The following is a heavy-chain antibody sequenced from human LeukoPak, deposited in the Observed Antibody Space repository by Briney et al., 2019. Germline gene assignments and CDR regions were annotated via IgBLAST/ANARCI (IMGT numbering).Heavy chain of an antibody. D-gene: IGHD1-20*01. J-gene: IGHJ6*03. CDR2: ISDYNGNT. CDR1: GYTFTSYG. Sequence: GASVKVSCKASGYTFTSYGISWVRQAPGQGNEWMGWISDYNGNTNYAQKLQGRVTITTDTSTSIAYMELRSLRSDDTSVYYCARDWGISALYYIDVWCKGTTVTVSS. CDR3: ARDWGISALYYIDV. V-gene: IGHV1-18*01.